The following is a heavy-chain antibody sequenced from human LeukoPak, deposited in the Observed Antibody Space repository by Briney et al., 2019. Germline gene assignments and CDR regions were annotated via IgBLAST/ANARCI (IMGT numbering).Heavy chain of an antibody. D-gene: IGHD6-13*01. V-gene: IGHV4-34*01. CDR2: INHSGST. CDR1: GGSFSGYY. Sequence: SETLSLTCAVYGGSFSGYYWSWIRQPPGKGLEWIGEINHSGSTNYNPSLKSRVTISVDTSKNQFSLKLSSVTAADTAVYYCARQGSIAAAGINWFDPWGQGTLVTVSS. J-gene: IGHJ5*02. CDR3: ARQGSIAAAGINWFDP.